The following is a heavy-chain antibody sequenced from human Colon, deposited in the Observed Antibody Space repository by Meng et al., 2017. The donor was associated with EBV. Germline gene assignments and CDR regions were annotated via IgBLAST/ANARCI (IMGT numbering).Heavy chain of an antibody. D-gene: IGHD5-18*01. Sequence: QSRLQESGPRLLRPSRPLSLPCRVSCDSVSSTLDYWGWIRQPPGKGLEWIGSVYFRGNTYYNPSLQSRVTISVDTSKNQFSLKLTSVTAADTAIYYCARRGYTYGNWFDPWGQGTLVTVSS. J-gene: IGHJ5*02. CDR3: ARRGYTYGNWFDP. CDR1: CDSVSSTLDY. V-gene: IGHV4-39*01. CDR2: VYFRGNT.